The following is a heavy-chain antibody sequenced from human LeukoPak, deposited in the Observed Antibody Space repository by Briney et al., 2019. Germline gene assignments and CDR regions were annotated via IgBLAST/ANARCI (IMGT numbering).Heavy chain of an antibody. D-gene: IGHD5-18*01. CDR1: GGSISSSIYY. Sequence: PSETLSLTCAVSGGSISSSIYYWGWIRQAPGKGLEWLSVIYSGGDTYYADSVKGIFTISRDNSKNTLYLQMNSLRAEDTAVYYYAKHSYGYLGYMDVWGKGTTVTISS. CDR2: IYSGGDT. V-gene: IGHV3-66*04. CDR3: AKHSYGYLGYMDV. J-gene: IGHJ6*03.